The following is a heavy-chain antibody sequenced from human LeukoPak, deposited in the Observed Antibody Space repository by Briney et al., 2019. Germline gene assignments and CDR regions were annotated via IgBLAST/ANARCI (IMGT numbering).Heavy chain of an antibody. D-gene: IGHD1-14*01. CDR1: GDSISSYY. Sequence: PSETLSLTCNVSGDSISSYYWSWIRQPPGKGLEWIGYISNSGSTNYNPSLKSRVTISVDTSKNQFSLKLSSVTAADTAVYYCAIIGAAGGTTSAKKFDDWGQGTLVTVSS. V-gene: IGHV4-59*01. CDR3: AIIGAAGGTTSAKKFDD. CDR2: ISNSGST. J-gene: IGHJ4*02.